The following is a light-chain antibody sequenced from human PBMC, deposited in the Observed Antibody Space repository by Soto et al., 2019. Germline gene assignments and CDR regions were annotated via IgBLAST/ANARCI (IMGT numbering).Light chain of an antibody. CDR1: QSVLYSSNNKTY. CDR3: QQYESTPPT. Sequence: DIVMTQSPDSLAVSLGERATINCKSSQSVLYSSNNKTYLAWYQQRPGKPPKLLIYWASTRESGVPDRFSGSGSGTDFTLTITSLQAEDVAVYYCQQYESTPPTFGQGTKLEIK. J-gene: IGKJ2*01. V-gene: IGKV4-1*01. CDR2: WAS.